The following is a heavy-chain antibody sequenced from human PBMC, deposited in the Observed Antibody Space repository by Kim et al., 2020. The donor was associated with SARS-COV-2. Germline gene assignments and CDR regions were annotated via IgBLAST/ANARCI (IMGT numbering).Heavy chain of an antibody. Sequence: SETLSLTCTVSGFLRGSYWTWIRQPPGKGLEWIGYIYDNGGTDYNPSLRSRVTLSLDTSKNQFSLHLRSATAADTAVYFCARQSGDFYNSWRGSGWFDP. CDR2: IYDNGGT. V-gene: IGHV4-59*08. CDR1: GFLRGSY. D-gene: IGHD3-16*01. J-gene: IGHJ5*02. CDR3: ARQSGDFYNSWRGSGWFDP.